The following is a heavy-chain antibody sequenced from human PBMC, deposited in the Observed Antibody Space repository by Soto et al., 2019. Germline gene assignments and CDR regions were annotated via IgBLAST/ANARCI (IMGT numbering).Heavy chain of an antibody. CDR1: GGSISSSSYY. CDR3: AGSNTASLFVPAAAISHWFDP. D-gene: IGHD2-2*01. Sequence: SETLSLTCTVSGGSISSSSYYWGWIRQPPGKGLEWIGSIYYSGSTYYNPSLKSRVTISVDTSKNQFSLKLSSVTAADTAVYYCAGSNTASLFVPAAAISHWFDPWGQGTLVTVSS. CDR2: IYYSGST. J-gene: IGHJ5*02. V-gene: IGHV4-39*01.